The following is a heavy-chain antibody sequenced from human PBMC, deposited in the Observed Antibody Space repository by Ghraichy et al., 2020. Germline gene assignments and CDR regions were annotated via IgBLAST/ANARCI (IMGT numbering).Heavy chain of an antibody. D-gene: IGHD1-7*01. CDR3: ARHYFVRGNYPYYFDY. J-gene: IGHJ4*02. CDR1: GDSISSSSHY. CDR2: VFYSGST. V-gene: IGHV4-39*01. Sequence: SETLSLTCTVSGDSISSSSHYWVWIRQPPGKGPEWIGNVFYSGSTYKNPSLKSRVTISVDTSKNQFSLKLRSVTAADTAVYYCARHYFVRGNYPYYFDYWGQGTLVTVSS.